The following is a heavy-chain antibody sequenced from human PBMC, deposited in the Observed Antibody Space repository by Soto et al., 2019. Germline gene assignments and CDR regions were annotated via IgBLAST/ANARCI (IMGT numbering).Heavy chain of an antibody. CDR3: AVPGAGDFDY. CDR1: GASISTNNW. Sequence: SETLSLTCAVSGASISTNNWWSWVRQPPGKGLEWIGEVYHSGSTNCNPSLKSRVTISIDKSKNQFSLRLTSMTAADTAVYYCAVPGAGDFDYCSQGTLVTVSS. CDR2: VYHSGST. V-gene: IGHV4-4*02. D-gene: IGHD6-13*01. J-gene: IGHJ4*02.